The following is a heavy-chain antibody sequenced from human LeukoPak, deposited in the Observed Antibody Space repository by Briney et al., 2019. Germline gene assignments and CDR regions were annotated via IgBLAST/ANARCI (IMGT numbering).Heavy chain of an antibody. CDR2: LNPNSGDT. CDR1: GYTFTGYY. D-gene: IGHD3-16*01. CDR3: ASPGGHDYIDY. J-gene: IGHJ4*02. Sequence: ASVKVSCKASGYTFTGYYMHWVRQAPGQGLEWMGWLNPNSGDTNYAQKFQGRVTMTRDTSISTAYMELSSLRSDDTAVYYCASPGGHDYIDYWGQGTLVTVSS. V-gene: IGHV1-2*02.